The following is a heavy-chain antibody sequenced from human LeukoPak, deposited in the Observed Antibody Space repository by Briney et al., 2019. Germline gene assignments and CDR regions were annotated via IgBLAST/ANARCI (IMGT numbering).Heavy chain of an antibody. Sequence: PGGSPRLSCAASGFTFSSYAMSWVRQAPGKGLEWVSAISGSGGSTYYADSVKGRFTISRDNSKNTLYLQMNSLRAEDTAVYYCARVPYYYDSSGYYYLGYWGQGTLVTVSS. CDR2: ISGSGGST. D-gene: IGHD3-22*01. J-gene: IGHJ4*02. V-gene: IGHV3-23*01. CDR3: ARVPYYYDSSGYYYLGY. CDR1: GFTFSSYA.